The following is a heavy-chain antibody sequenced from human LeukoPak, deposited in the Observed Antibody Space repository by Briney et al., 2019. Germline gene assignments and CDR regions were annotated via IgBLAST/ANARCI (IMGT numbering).Heavy chain of an antibody. V-gene: IGHV3-74*01. CDR2: IKDGGTTT. D-gene: IGHD5-12*01. Sequence: GGSLRLSCAASGFTFSSYWIHWVRHVPGKGLGWVSRIKDGGTTTDYADSVKGRFTISRDDAKNTLYLQMNSLRAEDTAVYYCTTIRPGYWGQGTLVTVSP. CDR3: TTIRPGY. CDR1: GFTFSSYW. J-gene: IGHJ4*02.